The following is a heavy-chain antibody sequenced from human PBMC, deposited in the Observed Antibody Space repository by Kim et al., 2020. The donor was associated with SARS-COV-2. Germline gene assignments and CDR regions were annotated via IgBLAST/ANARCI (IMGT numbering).Heavy chain of an antibody. V-gene: IGHV4-59*08. CDR2: ST. Sequence: STNYNPSLKSRVTISVDTSKNQFSLKLSSVTAADTAVYYCARQPDSSSPPWGQGTLVTVSS. J-gene: IGHJ5*02. D-gene: IGHD6-13*01. CDR3: ARQPDSSSPP.